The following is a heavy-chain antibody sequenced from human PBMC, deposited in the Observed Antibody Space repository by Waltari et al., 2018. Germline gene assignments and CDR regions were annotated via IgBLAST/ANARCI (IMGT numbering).Heavy chain of an antibody. J-gene: IGHJ3*01. V-gene: IGHV4-4*08. CDR2: IHRSGAA. CDR3: ARDPALRPAAGPDAYDV. Sequence: QVQLQESGPGLLKPSETLSLTCSVSDGAIGNFYWTWIRQPPGKGLEWIGYIHRSGAAKFSPSLKGWITISIDASMSHFSLRLTSVTAADPATYFCARDPALRPAAGPDAYDVWGQGTLVTVS. D-gene: IGHD6-13*01. CDR1: DGAIGNFY.